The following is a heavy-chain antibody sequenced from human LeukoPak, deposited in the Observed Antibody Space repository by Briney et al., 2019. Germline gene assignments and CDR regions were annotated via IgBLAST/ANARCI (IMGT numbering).Heavy chain of an antibody. CDR1: GFTFSSYA. CDR2: ISYDGSNK. V-gene: IGHV3-30*04. CDR3: ARDSFAVVTANHDY. J-gene: IGHJ4*02. D-gene: IGHD2-21*02. Sequence: GGSLRLSCAASGFTFSSYAMHWVRQAPGKGLEWVAVISYDGSNKYYADSVKGRFTISRDNSKNTLYLQMNSLRAEDTAVYYCARDSFAVVTANHDYWGQGTLVTVSS.